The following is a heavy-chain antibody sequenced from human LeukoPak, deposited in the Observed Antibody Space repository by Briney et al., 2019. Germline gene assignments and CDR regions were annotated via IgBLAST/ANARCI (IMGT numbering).Heavy chain of an antibody. V-gene: IGHV3-15*01. CDR2: IKRKTDGGTT. Sequence: AGGSLRLSCAASGFTFNNACMTWVRQAPGKGLEWVGHIKRKTDGGTTDYAAPVKGRFTISRDDSKNTLYLQMNSLKTEDTAVYYCTTWDGVNWGQGTMVTVSS. D-gene: IGHD1-26*01. CDR3: TTWDGVN. J-gene: IGHJ3*01. CDR1: GFTFNNAC.